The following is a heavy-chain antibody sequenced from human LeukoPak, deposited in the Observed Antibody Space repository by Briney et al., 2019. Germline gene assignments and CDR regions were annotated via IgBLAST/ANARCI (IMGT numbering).Heavy chain of an antibody. Sequence: GGSLRLSCAASGFTFSTAAMGWVRQAPGKGLEWVSAISGSGGGTYYADSVKGRFTISRDNSKNTMFLQINSLRVEDTAVYYCAYRGSDYWGQGTLVTVSS. D-gene: IGHD4-23*01. CDR3: AYRGSDY. V-gene: IGHV3-23*01. CDR2: ISGSGGGT. CDR1: GFTFSTAA. J-gene: IGHJ4*02.